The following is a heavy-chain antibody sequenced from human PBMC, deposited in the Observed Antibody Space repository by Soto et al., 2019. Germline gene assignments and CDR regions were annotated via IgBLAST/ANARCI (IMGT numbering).Heavy chain of an antibody. D-gene: IGHD3-16*01. Sequence: QAQLQQSGPGLVKPSQTLSLTCTVSGGSISYEYYHWTWIRQSPGKGLEWIGYVHYSGSIMYNPSFKSRVTISVDTSKNQFSLPLSSVTAADTAVYFCVREDDGGDREYYGLDVWGQGTTVTVSS. CDR2: VHYSGSI. V-gene: IGHV4-30-4*08. CDR1: GGSISYEYYH. J-gene: IGHJ6*02. CDR3: VREDDGGDREYYGLDV.